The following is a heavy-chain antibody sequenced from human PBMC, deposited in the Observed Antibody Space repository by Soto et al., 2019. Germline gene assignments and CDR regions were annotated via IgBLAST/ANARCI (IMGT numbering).Heavy chain of an antibody. CDR2: ISGSGGST. V-gene: IGHV3-23*01. Sequence: EVQLLESGGGLVQPGGSLRLSCATSGFTFSSYAMSRFRQAPGKGLEWVSAISGSGGSTYYADSVKGQFTISTDNSTNSLDLQMNSLRAEDTAVYYCGIAFGLFGEFDYWGQGALVTVAS. D-gene: IGHD3-10*02. J-gene: IGHJ4*02. CDR3: GIAFGLFGEFDY. CDR1: GFTFSSYA.